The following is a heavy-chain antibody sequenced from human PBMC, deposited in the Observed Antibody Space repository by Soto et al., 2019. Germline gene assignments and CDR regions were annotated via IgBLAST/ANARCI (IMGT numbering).Heavy chain of an antibody. V-gene: IGHV4-39*01. J-gene: IGHJ6*03. CDR3: ATQSNYYYYYMDV. CDR1: GGSISSSSYY. Sequence: PSETLSLTCTVSGGSISSSSYYWGWIRQPPGKGLEWIGSIYYSGSTYYNPSLKSRVTITRDTSASAAYMELSSLRSEDTAVYYCATQSNYYYYYMDVWGKGTTVTVSS. CDR2: IYYSGST.